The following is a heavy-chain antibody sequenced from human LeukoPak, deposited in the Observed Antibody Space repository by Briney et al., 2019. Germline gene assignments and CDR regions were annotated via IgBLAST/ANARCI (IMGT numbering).Heavy chain of an antibody. V-gene: IGHV3-23*01. J-gene: IGHJ4*02. CDR1: GFTFSTYA. D-gene: IGHD2-21*02. Sequence: GGSLRLSCAASGFTFSTYAMSWVRQAPGKGLEWVSHFGGSGGTIYYADSVKGRFTISRDDSKNTLYLQMNSLRAEDTAVYYCAKSDCGGDCHLLDYWGQGTLVTVSS. CDR2: FGGSGGTI. CDR3: AKSDCGGDCHLLDY.